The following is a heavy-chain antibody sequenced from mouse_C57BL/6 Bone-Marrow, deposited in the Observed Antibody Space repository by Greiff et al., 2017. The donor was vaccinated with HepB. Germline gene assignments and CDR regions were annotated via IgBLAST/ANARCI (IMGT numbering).Heavy chain of an antibody. CDR1: GFSLTSYG. CDR3: AKSIYYDYSWFAY. J-gene: IGHJ3*01. CDR2: IWSGGST. V-gene: IGHV2-4*01. Sequence: VQLKESGPGLVQPSQSLPITCTVSGFSLTSYGVHWVRQPPGKGLEWLGVIWSGGSTDYNAAFISRLSISKDNSKSQVFFKMNSLQADDTAIYYCAKSIYYDYSWFAYWGQGTLVTVSA. D-gene: IGHD2-4*01.